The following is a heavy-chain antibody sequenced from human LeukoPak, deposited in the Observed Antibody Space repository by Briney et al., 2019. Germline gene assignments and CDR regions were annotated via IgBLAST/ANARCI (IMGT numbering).Heavy chain of an antibody. J-gene: IGHJ4*02. CDR1: GLTFSNAW. V-gene: IGHV3-15*01. D-gene: IGHD1-26*01. Sequence: GGSLRLSCAASGLTFSNAWMSWVRQAPGKGLEWVGRIKSKTDGGTTDYAAPVKGRVTISRDDSPNTPYLQMNSLKTEDTAVYYCTTGAPRAYSGSYSNCWGQGTLVTVSS. CDR2: IKSKTDGGTT. CDR3: TTGAPRAYSGSYSNC.